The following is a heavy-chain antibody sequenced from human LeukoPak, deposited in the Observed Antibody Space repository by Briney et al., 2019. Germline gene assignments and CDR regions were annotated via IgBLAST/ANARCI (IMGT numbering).Heavy chain of an antibody. CDR2: IIPILGIA. CDR3: ATRYSSGWYYFDY. D-gene: IGHD6-19*01. J-gene: IGHJ4*02. CDR1: GGTFSSYT. Sequence: GASVKVSCKASGGTFSSYTISWVRQAPGQGLEWMGRIIPILGIANYAQKFQGRVTITADKSTSTAYMELSSLRSEDTAVYYCATRYSSGWYYFDYWGQGTLVTVSS. V-gene: IGHV1-69*02.